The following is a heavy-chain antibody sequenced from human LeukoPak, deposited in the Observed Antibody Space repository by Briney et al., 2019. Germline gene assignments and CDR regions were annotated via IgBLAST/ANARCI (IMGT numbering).Heavy chain of an antibody. CDR2: INAGNGNT. D-gene: IGHD3-22*01. CDR3: AKEATMIVVARSYFDY. Sequence: ASVKVSCKASGGTFSSYAISWVRQAPGQRLEWLGWINAGNGNTRYSQNFQGRVTFTRDTSANTAYMELSSLRSEDTAVYYCAKEATMIVVARSYFDYWGQGTLVTVSS. CDR1: GGTFSSYA. J-gene: IGHJ4*02. V-gene: IGHV1-3*01.